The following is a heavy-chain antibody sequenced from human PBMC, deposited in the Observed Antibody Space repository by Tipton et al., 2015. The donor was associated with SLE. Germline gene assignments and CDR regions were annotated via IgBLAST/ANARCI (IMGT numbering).Heavy chain of an antibody. CDR1: GYSISSDYY. V-gene: IGHV4-38-2*01. Sequence: TLSLTCAVSGYSISSDYYWGWIRQPPGKGLEWIGSIYYSGSTYYNPSLKSRVTISVDTSKNQFSLNLTSVSVADTALYFCTGGDFYYYYYMDVWGKGATVTVSS. D-gene: IGHD4-17*01. CDR2: IYYSGST. J-gene: IGHJ6*03. CDR3: TGGDFYYYYYMDV.